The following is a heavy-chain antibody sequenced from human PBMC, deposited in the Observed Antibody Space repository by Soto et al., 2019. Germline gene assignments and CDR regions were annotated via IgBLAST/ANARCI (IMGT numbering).Heavy chain of an antibody. J-gene: IGHJ4*02. CDR1: GDSISSRSYY. CDR2: IYYSGST. V-gene: IGHV4-39*01. CDR3: ERQRNSVVIQAYFDV. Sequence: SETLSLTCTVTGDSISSRSYYCGWIRQPPGKGLEWIGSIYYSGSTYNNPSLRSRVSMSIDTSKDQFSLKLKSVTAADTALYFCERQRNSVVIQAYFDVWGPGSLVTVSS. D-gene: IGHD2-21*01.